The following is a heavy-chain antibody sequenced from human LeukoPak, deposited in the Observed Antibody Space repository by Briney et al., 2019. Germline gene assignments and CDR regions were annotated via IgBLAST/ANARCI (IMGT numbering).Heavy chain of an antibody. V-gene: IGHV1-2*02. CDR1: GYTFTGYY. J-gene: IGHJ4*02. CDR2: INPNSGGT. Sequence: ASVKVSCKASGYTFTGYYMHWVRQAPGQGLEWMGWINPNSGGTNYAQKFQGRVTMTRDTSISTAYMELSGLRSDDTAVYYCARDLTMIVVAPDYWGQGTLVTVSS. D-gene: IGHD3-22*01. CDR3: ARDLTMIVVAPDY.